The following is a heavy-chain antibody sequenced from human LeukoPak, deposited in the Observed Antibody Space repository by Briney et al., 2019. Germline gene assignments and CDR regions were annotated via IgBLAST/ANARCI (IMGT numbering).Heavy chain of an antibody. CDR1: GYTFTSYG. V-gene: IGHV1-8*02. CDR3: AREDYAVNWFDP. D-gene: IGHD4-17*01. Sequence: ASVKVSCKASGYTFTSYGINWVRQATGQGLEWMGWMNPNSGNTGYAQKFQGRVTMTRNTSISTAYMELSSLRSEDTAVYYCAREDYAVNWFDPWGQGTLVTVSS. CDR2: MNPNSGNT. J-gene: IGHJ5*02.